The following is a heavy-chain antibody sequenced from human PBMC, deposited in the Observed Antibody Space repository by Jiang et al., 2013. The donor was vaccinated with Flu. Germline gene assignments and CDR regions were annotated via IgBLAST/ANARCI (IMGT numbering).Heavy chain of an antibody. D-gene: IGHD2-15*01. CDR1: GGSFSGYY. CDR2: INHSGST. Sequence: LLKPSETLSLTCAVYGGSFSGYYWSWIRQPPGKGLEWIGEINHSGSTNYNPSLKSRVTISVDTSKNQFSLKLSSVTAADTAVYYCASLGYCSGGSCYSGWYSTPHWGQGTLVTVSS. V-gene: IGHV4-34*01. J-gene: IGHJ4*02. CDR3: ASLGYCSGGSCYSGWYSTPH.